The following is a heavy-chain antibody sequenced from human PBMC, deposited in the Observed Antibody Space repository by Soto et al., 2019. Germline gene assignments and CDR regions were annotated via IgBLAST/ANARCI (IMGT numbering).Heavy chain of an antibody. CDR1: GFTFSSYA. CDR2: ISGSGGST. V-gene: IGHV3-23*01. J-gene: IGHJ6*02. CDR3: AKDRVAVALTHRDGMDV. Sequence: GGSLRLSCAASGFTFSSYAMSWVRQAPGKGLEWVSAISGSGGSTYYADSVKGRFTISRDNSKNTLYLQMNSLRAEDTAVYYCAKDRVAVALTHRDGMDVWGQGTTVTVSS. D-gene: IGHD6-19*01.